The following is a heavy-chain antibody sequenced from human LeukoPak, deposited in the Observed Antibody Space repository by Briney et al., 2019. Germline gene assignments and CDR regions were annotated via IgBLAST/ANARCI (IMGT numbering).Heavy chain of an antibody. CDR1: GFTFSSYW. CDR3: ATSIAVAGTRLSAFDI. CDR2: IKQDGSEK. J-gene: IGHJ3*02. V-gene: IGHV3-7*03. D-gene: IGHD6-19*01. Sequence: GGSLRLSCAASGFTFSSYWMSWVRQAPGKGLEWVANIKQDGSEKYYVDSVKGRFTISRDNAKNSLYLQMNSLRAEDTAVYYCATSIAVAGTRLSAFDIWGQGTMVTVSS.